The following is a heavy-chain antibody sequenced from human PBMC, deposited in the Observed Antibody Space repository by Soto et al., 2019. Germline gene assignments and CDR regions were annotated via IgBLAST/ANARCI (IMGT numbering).Heavy chain of an antibody. J-gene: IGHJ3*01. CDR3: TKDEGSCSSISSKDAFDY. CDR2: ISWDGGYK. Sequence: ESGGGLVQPGRSLRLSCAASGFTFVDYAMHWVRQAPGQGLEWVSGISWDGGYKGYADSVKGRFTSSRDNAKKSLYLEMNSLRVEDTALYYCTKDEGSCSSISSKDAFDYWGQGTMVTVS. V-gene: IGHV3-9*01. CDR1: GFTFVDYA. D-gene: IGHD2-2*01.